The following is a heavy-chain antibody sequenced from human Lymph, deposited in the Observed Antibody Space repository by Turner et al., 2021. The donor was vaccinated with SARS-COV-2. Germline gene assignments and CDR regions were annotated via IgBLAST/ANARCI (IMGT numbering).Heavy chain of an antibody. CDR3: ARDLGPLAFDI. Sequence: EVQLEETGGGLIQPGGSLRLSCAASGFTVSSNYMSWVRQAPGKGLEWVSVIYIGGTTYYADSVKGRFTISRDNSKNTLYLQMNSLRAEDTAVYYCARDLGPLAFDIWGQGTMVTVSS. CDR2: IYIGGTT. CDR1: GFTVSSNY. J-gene: IGHJ3*02. V-gene: IGHV3-53*02.